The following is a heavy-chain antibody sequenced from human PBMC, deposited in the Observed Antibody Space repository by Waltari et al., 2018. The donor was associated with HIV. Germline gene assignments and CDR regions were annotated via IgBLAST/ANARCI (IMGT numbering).Heavy chain of an antibody. Sequence: QVQLLESGGGLVNPGGSLRLSCATSGFTFSDYYMTWIRQAPGKGLEWVSYIRSDTETIYYADSVKGRFTISRDNAKNSLYLQMNRLSVEDTAVYYCARLKYSSGFFDYWGQGALVTVSS. J-gene: IGHJ4*02. CDR2: IRSDTETI. CDR3: ARLKYSSGFFDY. CDR1: GFTFSDYY. V-gene: IGHV3-11*01. D-gene: IGHD6-19*01.